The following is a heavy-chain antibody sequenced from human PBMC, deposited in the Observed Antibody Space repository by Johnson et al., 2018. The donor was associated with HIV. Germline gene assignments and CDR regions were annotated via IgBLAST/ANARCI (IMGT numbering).Heavy chain of an antibody. V-gene: IGHV3-66*01. CDR1: GFTVSSNY. CDR2: IYSGGSK. Sequence: EQLVESGGGLVQPGGSLRLSCAVSGFTVSSNYMSWVRQAPGKGLEWVSVIYSGGSKYYADSVKGRFTISRENVKNSLYLQMNNLRAGDTAVYFCARESRDGPNLRAFDIWGQGTTVIVSS. D-gene: IGHD5-24*01. J-gene: IGHJ3*02. CDR3: ARESRDGPNLRAFDI.